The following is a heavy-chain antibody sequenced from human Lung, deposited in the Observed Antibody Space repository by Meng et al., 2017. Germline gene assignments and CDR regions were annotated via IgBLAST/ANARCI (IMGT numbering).Heavy chain of an antibody. D-gene: IGHD3-10*01. CDR3: AKYSYGLGDYLDY. CDR2: LSGGGFTT. V-gene: IGHV3-23*01. Sequence: GESLKTPCAASGFSFSSYAMSWVRHAPGKGLEWVSALSGGGFTTYYADSVKGRFAISRHNSRNTLYLQMNILRPEDTALYYCAKYSYGLGDYLDYWGQGALVTVSS. J-gene: IGHJ4*02. CDR1: GFSFSSYA.